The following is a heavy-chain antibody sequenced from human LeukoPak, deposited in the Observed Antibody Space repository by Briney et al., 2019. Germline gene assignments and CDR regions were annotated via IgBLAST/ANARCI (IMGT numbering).Heavy chain of an antibody. Sequence: GGSLRLSCAASGFTFSNAWMNWVRQAPGKGLEWVGRFKSKTDGGTTDYAAPVKGRFTISRDNSKNTLYLQMNSLRAEDTAVYYCAKNLGYYYGSGYLDYWGQGTLVTVSS. CDR1: GFTFSNAW. D-gene: IGHD3-10*01. CDR2: FKSKTDGGTT. V-gene: IGHV3-15*01. CDR3: AKNLGYYYGSGYLDY. J-gene: IGHJ4*02.